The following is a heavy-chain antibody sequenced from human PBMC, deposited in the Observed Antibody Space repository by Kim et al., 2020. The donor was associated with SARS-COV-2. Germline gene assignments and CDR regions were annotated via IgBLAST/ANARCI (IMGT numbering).Heavy chain of an antibody. CDR3: ANSVYCSGGSCFDY. CDR1: GFTFSSYG. D-gene: IGHD2-15*01. V-gene: IGHV3-30*18. J-gene: IGHJ4*02. CDR2: ISYDGSNK. Sequence: GGSLRLSCAASGFTFSSYGMHWVRQAPGKGLEWVAVISYDGSNKYYADSVKGRFTISRDNSKNTLYLQMNSLRAEDTAVYYCANSVYCSGGSCFDYWGQGTLVTVSS.